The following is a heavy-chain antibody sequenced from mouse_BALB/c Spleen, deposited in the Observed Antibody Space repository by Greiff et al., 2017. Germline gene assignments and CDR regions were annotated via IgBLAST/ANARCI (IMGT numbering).Heavy chain of an antibody. CDR1: GFTFSSYG. J-gene: IGHJ3*01. CDR3: ARDRDYYGPAWFAY. CDR2: INSNGGST. V-gene: IGHV5-6-3*01. Sequence: EVQLQESGGGLVQPGGSLKLSCAASGFTFSSYGMSWVRQTPDKRLELVATINSNGGSTYYPDSVKGRFTISRDNAKNTLYLQMSSLKSEDTAMYYCARDRDYYGPAWFAYWGQGTLVTVSA. D-gene: IGHD1-2*01.